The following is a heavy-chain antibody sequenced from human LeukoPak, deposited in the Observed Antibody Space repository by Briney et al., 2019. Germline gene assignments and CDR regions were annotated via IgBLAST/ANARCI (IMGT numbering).Heavy chain of an antibody. Sequence: ASVKVSCKASGYTFTSYAMNWVRQAPGQGLEWMGWISAYNGNTNYAQKLQGRVTMTTDTSTSTAYMELRSLRSDDTAVYYCIRRDGYNLGYWGQGTLVTVSS. CDR1: GYTFTSYA. J-gene: IGHJ4*02. CDR2: ISAYNGNT. V-gene: IGHV1-18*01. D-gene: IGHD5-24*01. CDR3: IRRDGYNLGY.